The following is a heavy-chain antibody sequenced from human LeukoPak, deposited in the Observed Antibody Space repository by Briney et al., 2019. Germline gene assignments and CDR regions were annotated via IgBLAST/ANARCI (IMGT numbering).Heavy chain of an antibody. CDR3: AKAHGSGSYQ. CDR2: ISGSGGST. J-gene: IGHJ4*02. D-gene: IGHD3-10*01. V-gene: IGHV3-23*01. Sequence: PGGSLRLSCAVSGITLSNYGMSWVRQAPGKGLEWVSAISGSGGSTYYADSVKGRFTISRDNSKNTLYLQMNSLRAEDTAVYYCAKAHGSGSYQWGQGTLVTVSS. CDR1: GITLSNYG.